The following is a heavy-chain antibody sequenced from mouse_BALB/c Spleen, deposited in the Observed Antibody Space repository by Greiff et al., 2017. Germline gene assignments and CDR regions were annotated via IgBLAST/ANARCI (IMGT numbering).Heavy chain of an antibody. CDR2: FHPYNDDT. Sequence: QVQLQQSGAELVKPGASVKMSCKAFGYTFTTYPIEWMKQNHGKSLEWIGNFHPYNDDTKYNEKFKGKAKLTVVKSSSTVYLELSRLTSDDSAVYYCARMGYGSSPFDYWGQGTTLTVSS. CDR1: GYTFTTYP. J-gene: IGHJ2*01. CDR3: ARMGYGSSPFDY. V-gene: IGHV1-47*01. D-gene: IGHD1-1*01.